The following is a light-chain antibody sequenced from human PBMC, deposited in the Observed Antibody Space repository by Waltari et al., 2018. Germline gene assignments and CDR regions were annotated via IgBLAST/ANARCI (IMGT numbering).Light chain of an antibody. CDR2: GAS. CDR1: QKISSN. V-gene: IGKV3-15*01. Sequence: IVLTQSPDTLSVSPGERATLSCRASQKISSNLAWYQQKPGQPPRLLFYGASTRATGVPVRFTGSGSGIEFTLTISSLQSEDSAVYYCHQYNNWPRYSFGQGTKLEIK. CDR3: HQYNNWPRYS. J-gene: IGKJ2*03.